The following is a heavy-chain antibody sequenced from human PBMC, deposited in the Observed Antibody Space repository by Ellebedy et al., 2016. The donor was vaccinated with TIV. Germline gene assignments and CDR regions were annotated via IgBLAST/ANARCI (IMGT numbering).Heavy chain of an antibody. Sequence: AASVKVSCKASGYTFTGYYMHWVRQAPGQGLEWMGWINPNSGGTNYAQKFQGRVTMTRDTSISTAYMELSRLRSDDTAVYYCARDGCGGDCSIDGGWFDPWGQGTLVTVSS. D-gene: IGHD2-21*02. CDR1: GYTFTGYY. CDR3: ARDGCGGDCSIDGGWFDP. J-gene: IGHJ5*02. V-gene: IGHV1-2*02. CDR2: INPNSGGT.